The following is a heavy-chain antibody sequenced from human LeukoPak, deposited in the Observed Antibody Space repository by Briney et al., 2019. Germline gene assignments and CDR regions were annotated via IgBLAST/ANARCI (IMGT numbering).Heavy chain of an antibody. D-gene: IGHD6-13*01. V-gene: IGHV3-21*01. CDR3: ARVESRSSSWYGLNNWFDP. CDR1: GFTFSSYE. J-gene: IGHJ5*02. Sequence: GGSLRLSCAASGFTFSSYEMNWVRQAPGKGLEWVSSISSSSSYIDYADSVKGRFTISRDNAKNSLYLQMNSLRAEDTAVYYCARVESRSSSWYGLNNWFDPWGQGTLVTVSS. CDR2: ISSSSSYI.